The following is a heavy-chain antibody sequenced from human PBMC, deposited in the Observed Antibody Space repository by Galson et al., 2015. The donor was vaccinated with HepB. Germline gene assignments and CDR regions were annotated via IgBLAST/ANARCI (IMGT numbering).Heavy chain of an antibody. V-gene: IGHV4-59*01. D-gene: IGHD2-21*02. CDR1: GGSISSYY. Sequence: TLSLTCTVSGGSISSYYWSWIRQPPGKGLEWIGYIYYSGSTNYKPSLKSRVTISVDTSKNQFSQKLSSVTAADTAVYYCARVVVTARDYYGMDVWGQGTTVTVSS. CDR2: IYYSGST. J-gene: IGHJ6*02. CDR3: ARVVVTARDYYGMDV.